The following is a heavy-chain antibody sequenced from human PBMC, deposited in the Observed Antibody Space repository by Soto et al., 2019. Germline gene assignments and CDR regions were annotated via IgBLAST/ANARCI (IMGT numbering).Heavy chain of an antibody. CDR3: MMSPGFCKIDS. CDR2: MLRSGTA. CDR1: GDYVSSNKW. V-gene: IGHV4-4*02. Sequence: QLPLQASGPGRVEPLGTLSLNCAVSGDYVSSNKWWGWVRQSPGKGLECFADMLRSGTASYSPSLESRDTLSILKSKNQCSPSLNSVTCADTIVDFCMMSPGFCKIDSWCQATVFTISS. J-gene: IGHJ4*02. D-gene: IGHD3-16*01.